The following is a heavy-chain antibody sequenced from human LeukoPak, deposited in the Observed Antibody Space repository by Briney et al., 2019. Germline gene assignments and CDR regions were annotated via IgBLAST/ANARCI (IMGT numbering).Heavy chain of an antibody. Sequence: SVKVSCKASGGTFSSYAISWVRQAPGQGLEWMGRIIPIFGTANYAQKFQGRVTITTDESTSTAYMELSRLRSEDTAVYYCARERDIAVAGIYYFDYWGQGTLVTVSS. J-gene: IGHJ4*02. D-gene: IGHD6-19*01. CDR1: GGTFSSYA. CDR3: ARERDIAVAGIYYFDY. V-gene: IGHV1-69*05. CDR2: IIPIFGTA.